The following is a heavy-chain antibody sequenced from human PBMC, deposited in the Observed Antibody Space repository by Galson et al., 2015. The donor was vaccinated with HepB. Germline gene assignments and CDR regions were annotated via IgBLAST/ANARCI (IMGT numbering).Heavy chain of an antibody. D-gene: IGHD1-7*01. CDR3: AKDIDWNYILDN. V-gene: IGHV3-30*18. CDR1: GFSFRSYG. J-gene: IGHJ4*02. CDR2: ISYDGSIQ. Sequence: SLRLSCAASGFSFRSYGMHWVRQAPGKGLEWVAVISYDGSIQIFADSVKGRFTISRDNSKNTLYLQMNSLRAEDTAVYYCAKDIDWNYILDNWGQGTLVTVSS.